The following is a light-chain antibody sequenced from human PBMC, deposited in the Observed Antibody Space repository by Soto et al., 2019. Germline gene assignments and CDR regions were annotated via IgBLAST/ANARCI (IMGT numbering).Light chain of an antibody. Sequence: QSALTQPASVSGSPEQSITISCTGTSSDVGGYNYVSWFQQHPGKAPKLMIYEVSNRPSGVSNRFSGSRSGNTASLTISGLQSEDEAEYYCNSYTNNNTFVFGTGTKVTVL. J-gene: IGLJ1*01. CDR3: NSYTNNNTFV. CDR1: SSDVGGYNY. V-gene: IGLV2-14*01. CDR2: EVS.